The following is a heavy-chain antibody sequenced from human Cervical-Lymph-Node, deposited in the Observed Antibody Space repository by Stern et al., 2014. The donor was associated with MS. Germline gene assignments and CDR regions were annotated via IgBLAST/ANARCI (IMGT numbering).Heavy chain of an antibody. CDR2: INAGNGNT. CDR3: ARARLRLLIDY. Sequence: QVQLGQSGAEVKKPGASVKVSCKASGYTFTTYSIHWVRQAPGQRLEWMGWINAGNGNTKYSQKFQGRVTITRDTSASTAYVELSSLRSEDTAVYHCARARLRLLIDYWGQGTLVTGSS. D-gene: IGHD4-17*01. V-gene: IGHV1-3*01. J-gene: IGHJ4*02. CDR1: GYTFTTYS.